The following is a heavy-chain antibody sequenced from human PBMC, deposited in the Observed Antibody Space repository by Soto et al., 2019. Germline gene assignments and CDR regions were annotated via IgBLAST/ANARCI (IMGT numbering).Heavy chain of an antibody. V-gene: IGHV1-18*01. CDR2: ISAYNGNT. CDR3: ARRRVTAIQGMDV. J-gene: IGHJ6*02. D-gene: IGHD2-21*02. CDR1: GYTFTSYG. Sequence: ASVKVSCKASGYTFTSYGISWVRQAPGQGLEWMGWISAYNGNTNYAQKFQGRVTMTRDTSTSTVYMELSSLRSEDTAVYYCARRRVTAIQGMDVWGQGTTVTVSS.